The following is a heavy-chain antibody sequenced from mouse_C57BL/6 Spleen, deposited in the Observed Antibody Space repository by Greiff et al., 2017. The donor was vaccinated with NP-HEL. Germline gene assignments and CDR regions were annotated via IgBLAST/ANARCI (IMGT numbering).Heavy chain of an antibody. CDR1: GYAFSSSW. Sequence: VQLVESGPELVKPGASVKISCKASGYAFSSSWMNWVKQRPGKGLEWIGRIYPGDGDTNYNGKFKGKATLTADKSSSTAYMQLSSLTSEDSAVYFCARNYYGSSYGFDYWGQGTTLTVSS. J-gene: IGHJ2*01. CDR2: IYPGDGDT. CDR3: ARNYYGSSYGFDY. V-gene: IGHV1-82*01. D-gene: IGHD1-1*01.